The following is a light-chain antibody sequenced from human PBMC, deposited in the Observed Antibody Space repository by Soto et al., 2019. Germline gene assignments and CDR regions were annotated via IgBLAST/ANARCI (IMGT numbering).Light chain of an antibody. CDR3: AAWDGSLNGVV. Sequence: QSVLTQPPSASGTPGQRITISCSGNSSNIGSHTVNWYQQLPGTAPKLLMYSDNQRPSGVPDRFSGSKSGTSASLAISGLQSEDEADYYCAAWDGSLNGVVFGGGTKLTVL. V-gene: IGLV1-44*01. CDR1: SSNIGSHT. CDR2: SDN. J-gene: IGLJ2*01.